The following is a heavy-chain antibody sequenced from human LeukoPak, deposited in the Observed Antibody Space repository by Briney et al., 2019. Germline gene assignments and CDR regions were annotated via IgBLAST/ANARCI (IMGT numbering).Heavy chain of an antibody. J-gene: IGHJ6*03. CDR1: GYTFTSYG. Sequence: ASVKVSCKASGYTFTSYGISWVRQAPGQGLEWMGWISAYNGNTNYAQKLQGRVTMTTDTSTSTAYMELRSLRSDDTAVYYCARVPNCSGGSCYLYYYYYYMDVWGKGTTVTVSS. CDR3: ARVPNCSGGSCYLYYYYYYMDV. V-gene: IGHV1-18*01. CDR2: ISAYNGNT. D-gene: IGHD2-15*01.